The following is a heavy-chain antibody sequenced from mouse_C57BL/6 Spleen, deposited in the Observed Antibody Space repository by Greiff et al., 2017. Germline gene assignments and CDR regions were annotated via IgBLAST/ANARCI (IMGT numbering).Heavy chain of an antibody. J-gene: IGHJ1*03. V-gene: IGHV1-47*01. CDR3: ARGGSSGFAYCDV. D-gene: IGHD3-2*02. CDR2: FHPYNDDT. CDR1: GYTFTTYP. Sequence: VQLQESGAELVKPGASVKMSCKASGYTFTTYPIEWMKQNHGKSLEWIGNFHPYNDDTKYNEKFKGKATLTVEKSSSTVYLELSRLTSDDSAVYYCARGGSSGFAYCDVWGTGTTVTVSS.